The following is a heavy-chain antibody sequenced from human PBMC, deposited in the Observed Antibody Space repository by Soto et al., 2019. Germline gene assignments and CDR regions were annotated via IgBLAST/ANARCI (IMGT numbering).Heavy chain of an antibody. V-gene: IGHV3-30-3*01. Sequence: QVQLVESGGGVVQPGRSLRLSCAASGFTFSSYAMHWVRQAPGKGLEWVAVISYDGSNKYYADSVKGRFTISRDNSKNTLDLQMNSLRAEDTAVYYCARADVVVVAATTAEYFQHWGQGTLVTVSS. D-gene: IGHD2-15*01. CDR3: ARADVVVVAATTAEYFQH. CDR1: GFTFSSYA. J-gene: IGHJ1*01. CDR2: ISYDGSNK.